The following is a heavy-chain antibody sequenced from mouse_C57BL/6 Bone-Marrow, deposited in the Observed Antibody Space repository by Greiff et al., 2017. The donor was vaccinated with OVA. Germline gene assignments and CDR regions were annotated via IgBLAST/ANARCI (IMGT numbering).Heavy chain of an antibody. J-gene: IGHJ3*01. D-gene: IGHD2-1*01. CDR2: INPNNGGT. Sequence: EVQLQQSGPELVKPGASVKISCKASGYTFTDYYMNWVKQSHGKSLEWIGDINPNNGGTSYNQKFKGKATLTVDKSSSTAYMELRSLTSEDSAVYYCARSGYGNYVGFAYWGQGTLVTVSA. CDR1: GYTFTDYY. CDR3: ARSGYGNYVGFAY. V-gene: IGHV1-26*01.